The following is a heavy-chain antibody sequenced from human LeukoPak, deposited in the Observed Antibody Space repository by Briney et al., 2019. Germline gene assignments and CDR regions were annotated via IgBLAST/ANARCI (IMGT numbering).Heavy chain of an antibody. CDR1: GFTFNSYA. V-gene: IGHV3-23*01. CDR3: AKVVRVGAIDY. D-gene: IGHD1-26*01. J-gene: IGHJ4*02. Sequence: GGSLRLSCEASGFTFNSYAMRWVRQAPGKGLEWVSSISGSGGSTYYADSVKGRFTISRDNSENTLYLQMNSLRAGDTAVYYCAKVVRVGAIDYWGQGTLVTVSS. CDR2: ISGSGGST.